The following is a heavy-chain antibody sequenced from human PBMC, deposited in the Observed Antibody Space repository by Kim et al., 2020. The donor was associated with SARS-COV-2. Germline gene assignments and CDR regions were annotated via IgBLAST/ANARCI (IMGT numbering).Heavy chain of an antibody. CDR3: ARESMVQGLYYFDY. CDR2: IKQDGSEK. D-gene: IGHD3-10*01. CDR1: GFTFSSYW. J-gene: IGHJ4*02. Sequence: GGSLRLSCAASGFTFSSYWMSWVRQAPGKGLEWVANIKQDGSEKYYVDSVKGRFTISRDNAKNSLYLQMNSLRAEDTAVYYCARESMVQGLYYFDYWGQGTLVTVSS. V-gene: IGHV3-7*01.